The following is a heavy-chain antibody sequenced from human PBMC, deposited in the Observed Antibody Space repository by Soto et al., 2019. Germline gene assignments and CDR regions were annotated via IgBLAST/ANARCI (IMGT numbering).Heavy chain of an antibody. CDR2: ISGSGGST. V-gene: IGHV3-23*01. D-gene: IGHD1-1*01. CDR3: TTGNWNDGRPYYYYGMDV. J-gene: IGHJ6*02. CDR1: GFTFSSYA. Sequence: GGSLRLSCAASGFTFSSYAMSWVRQAPGKGLEWVSAISGSGGSTYYADSVKGRFTISRDDSKNTLYLQMNSLKTEDTAVYYCTTGNWNDGRPYYYYGMDVWGQGTTVTSP.